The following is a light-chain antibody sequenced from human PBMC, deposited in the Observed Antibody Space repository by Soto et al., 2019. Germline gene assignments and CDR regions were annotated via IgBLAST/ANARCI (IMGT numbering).Light chain of an antibody. CDR2: EDN. V-gene: IGLV2-23*01. CDR1: SSDVGSYNL. Sequence: QSALTQPASVSGSPGQSITISCTGTSSDVGSYNLVSWYQQHPGTAPKLMIYEDNKRASGVSNRFSGSTSGITASLTISVLQAEDEADYYCCSYAGSSTWVFDGGTKLTVL. J-gene: IGLJ3*02. CDR3: CSYAGSSTWV.